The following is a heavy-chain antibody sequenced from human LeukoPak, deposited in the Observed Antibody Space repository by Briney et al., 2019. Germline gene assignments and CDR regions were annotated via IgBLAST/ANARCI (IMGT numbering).Heavy chain of an antibody. J-gene: IGHJ3*02. V-gene: IGHV4-59*08. Sequence: KPSETLSLICSVSGGSISTYYWTWIRQPPGKGLEWIGYIYYTGSTNYNPSLKSRATMSVDTSKSQLSLKMTSVTAADTAVYYCARPSIPSAAASALDIWGQGTMVTVSS. CDR2: IYYTGST. CDR3: ARPSIPSAAASALDI. D-gene: IGHD2-2*01. CDR1: GGSISTYY.